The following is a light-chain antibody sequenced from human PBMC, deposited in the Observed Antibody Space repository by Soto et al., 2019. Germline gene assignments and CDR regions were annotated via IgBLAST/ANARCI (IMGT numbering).Light chain of an antibody. CDR2: QAS. V-gene: IGKV1-5*03. CDR1: QSISTW. Sequence: DIQMTQSPSTLSASVGDRVTITCRASQSISTWLAWYQQKPGKAPKLLIYQASRLESGVPSRFSGSGSGTEFTLTISSLQPDDFATYYCHQYNSYWTFGQGTKVEIK. CDR3: HQYNSYWT. J-gene: IGKJ1*01.